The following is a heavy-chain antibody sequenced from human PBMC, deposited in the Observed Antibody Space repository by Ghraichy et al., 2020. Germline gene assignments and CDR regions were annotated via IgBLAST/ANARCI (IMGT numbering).Heavy chain of an antibody. CDR1: GYTFITYP. D-gene: IGHD5-24*01. Sequence: ASVKVSCQASGYTFITYPIHWVRQAPGQRLEWIGWIDTGRSNTKYSQKFQGRVTITRDTPANTAYIELSTLRSEDRAVYYCARDAYNHFDYWGQGTLVTVSA. CDR2: IDTGRSNT. J-gene: IGHJ4*02. V-gene: IGHV1-3*04. CDR3: ARDAYNHFDY.